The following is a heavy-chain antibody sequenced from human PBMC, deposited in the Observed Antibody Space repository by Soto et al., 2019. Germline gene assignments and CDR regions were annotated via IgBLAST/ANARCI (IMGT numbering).Heavy chain of an antibody. V-gene: IGHV3-72*01. Sequence: EVQLVESGGGLVQPGGSLRLSCEASGFTFSDHYMDWVRQAPRKGLEWVGRSKNKANSYTTEYAASVKGRFSISRDDSKNSLYLQMKILKTEDTAVYYGTVWGSWREFGAAWGQGTLVTVSS. J-gene: IGHJ4*02. D-gene: IGHD3-10*01. CDR2: SKNKANSYTT. CDR3: TVWGSWREFGAA. CDR1: GFTFSDHY.